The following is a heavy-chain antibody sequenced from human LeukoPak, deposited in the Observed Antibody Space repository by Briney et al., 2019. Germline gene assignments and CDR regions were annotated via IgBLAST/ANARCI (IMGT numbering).Heavy chain of an antibody. J-gene: IGHJ4*02. CDR1: GDSISSSDW. Sequence: SGTLSLTCTVSGDSISSSDWWSWVRQPPGKALEWIGESDHGGSTNYNPSLKSRVTVSFDKSKNQFSLKVTSVTAADTAVYYCARGRYVTTRGGAAAGFLDYWGQGTLVTVST. V-gene: IGHV4-4*02. D-gene: IGHD6-13*01. CDR3: ARGRYVTTRGGAAAGFLDY. CDR2: SDHGGST.